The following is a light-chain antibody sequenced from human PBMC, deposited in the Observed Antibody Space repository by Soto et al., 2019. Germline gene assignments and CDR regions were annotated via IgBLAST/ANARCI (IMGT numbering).Light chain of an antibody. Sequence: NFMLPQPHSVSESPGQTVTISCTRSSGSIGSNSVQWYQQRPGSAPSLVIYEDDQRPSGVPNRFAGSIDRSSNSASLTIAGLQTEDEADYYCQAYDTNTVVFGGGTQLTVL. J-gene: IGLJ2*01. CDR2: EDD. CDR1: SGSIGSNS. CDR3: QAYDTNTVV. V-gene: IGLV6-57*04.